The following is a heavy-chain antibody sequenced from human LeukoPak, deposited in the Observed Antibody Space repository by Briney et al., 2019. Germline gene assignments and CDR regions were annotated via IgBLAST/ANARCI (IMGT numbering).Heavy chain of an antibody. D-gene: IGHD6-6*01. CDR3: ARGRDSSSSYPGY. CDR1: GFTFSSYG. V-gene: IGHV3-23*01. Sequence: PGGTLRLSCAASGFTFSSYGMSWVRQAPGKGLEWVSALSGSGGRTYYADSVKGRFTISRDNVKNSLYLQMNSLRAEDTAVYYCARGRDSSSSYPGYWGQGTLVTVSS. J-gene: IGHJ4*02. CDR2: LSGSGGRT.